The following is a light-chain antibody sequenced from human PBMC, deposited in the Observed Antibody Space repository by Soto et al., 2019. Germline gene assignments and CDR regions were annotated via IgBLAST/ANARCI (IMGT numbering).Light chain of an antibody. Sequence: QSALTQPASVSGSPGQSITISCTGTSSDVGGYNYVSWYQQHPGKAPKLMIYEVSNRPSGVSIRFSGSKSGNTASLTISGLQAEDEADYYCSSYTSSSTHWVFGGGTKVTVL. J-gene: IGLJ3*02. CDR2: EVS. CDR3: SSYTSSSTHWV. CDR1: SSDVGGYNY. V-gene: IGLV2-14*01.